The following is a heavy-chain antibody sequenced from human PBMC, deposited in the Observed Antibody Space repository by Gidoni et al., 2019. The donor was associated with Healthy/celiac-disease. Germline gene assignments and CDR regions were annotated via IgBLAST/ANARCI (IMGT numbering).Heavy chain of an antibody. V-gene: IGHV3-30*18. Sequence: QVQLVESGGGVVQPGRSLRLSCAASGFTFSNYGLHWVRQAPGKGLGWVAVISYDGSNKYYADSVKGRFTISRDNSKNTLYLQMNSLRAEDTAVYYCAKDPIGGSYTGDFDYWGQGTLVTVSS. CDR1: GFTFSNYG. D-gene: IGHD1-26*01. CDR3: AKDPIGGSYTGDFDY. J-gene: IGHJ4*02. CDR2: ISYDGSNK.